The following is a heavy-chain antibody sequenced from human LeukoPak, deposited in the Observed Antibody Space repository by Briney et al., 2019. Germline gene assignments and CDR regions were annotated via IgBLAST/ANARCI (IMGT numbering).Heavy chain of an antibody. CDR3: AREGATGDAFDI. Sequence: PSETLSLTCTVSGGSISSYYWSWIRQPPGKGLEWIGYIYYSGSTNYNPSLKSRVTISVDTSKNQFSLKLSPVTAADTAVYYCAREGATGDAFDIWGQGTMVTVSS. J-gene: IGHJ3*02. CDR2: IYYSGST. CDR1: GGSISSYY. V-gene: IGHV4-59*01. D-gene: IGHD5-12*01.